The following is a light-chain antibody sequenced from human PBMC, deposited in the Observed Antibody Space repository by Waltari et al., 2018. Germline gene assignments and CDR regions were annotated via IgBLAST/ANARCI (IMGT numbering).Light chain of an antibody. CDR1: QSIQRY. J-gene: IGKJ4*01. Sequence: EIVLTQSPATLSLSQGGRATLSCRASQSIQRYLGWYQQKPGQAPRLLLYHAYNRATGVPARFSGSGSETDFTLTISSLEPEDSAIYYCQQRADWPLTFGGGTTVEIK. CDR2: HAY. CDR3: QQRADWPLT. V-gene: IGKV3-11*01.